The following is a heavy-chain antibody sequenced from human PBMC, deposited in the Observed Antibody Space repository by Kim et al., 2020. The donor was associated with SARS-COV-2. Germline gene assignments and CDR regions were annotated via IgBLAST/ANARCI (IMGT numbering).Heavy chain of an antibody. CDR1: GITFSSYG. Sequence: GGSLRLSCVASGITFSSYGMSWVRQAPGEGLEWVAGILGSGDTTVYADSVRGRFTVSRDNSKSTLYLQMNSLRADDTAVYYCAKCLWPGGLHYTPVDSWGQGTLVTVSS. D-gene: IGHD3-3*01. J-gene: IGHJ1*01. V-gene: IGHV3-23*01. CDR3: AKCLWPGGLHYTPVDS. CDR2: ILGSGDTT.